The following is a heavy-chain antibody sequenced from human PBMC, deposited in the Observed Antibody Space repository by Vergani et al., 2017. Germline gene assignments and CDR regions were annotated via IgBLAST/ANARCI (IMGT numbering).Heavy chain of an antibody. V-gene: IGHV3-23*01. CDR1: GFTFTNFA. CDR2: ISGSGGFT. J-gene: IGHJ4*02. CDR3: AKDSVPGYYDSCGYYDY. D-gene: IGHD3-22*01. Sequence: EVQLLESGGNLVQPGGSLRLSCAASGFTFTNFAMTWVRQAPGEGLEWVSGISGSGGFTYYADSVKGRFTISRDNSKNTMFLQMNNLRAEDTAVYYCAKDSVPGYYDSCGYYDYWGQGTLVTVSA.